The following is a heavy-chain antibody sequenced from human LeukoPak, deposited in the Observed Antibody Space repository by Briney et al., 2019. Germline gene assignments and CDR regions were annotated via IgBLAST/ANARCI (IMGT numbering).Heavy chain of an antibody. J-gene: IGHJ4*02. Sequence: SETLSLTCTVSGGSISSSSYYWGWIRQPPGKGLEWIGSIYHSGSTYYNPSLKSRVTISVDTSKNQFSLKLSSVTAADTAVYYCAHTSYYDFWSGYYTGSPIVDYWGQGTLVTVSS. CDR1: GGSISSSSYY. V-gene: IGHV4-39*07. CDR2: IYHSGST. CDR3: AHTSYYDFWSGYYTGSPIVDY. D-gene: IGHD3-3*01.